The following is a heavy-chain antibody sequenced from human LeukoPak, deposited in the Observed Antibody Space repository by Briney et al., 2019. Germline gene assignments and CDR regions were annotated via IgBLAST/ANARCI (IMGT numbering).Heavy chain of an antibody. CDR1: GGSISSRSHY. V-gene: IGHV4-39*07. CDR3: ARRKMGATPFDY. D-gene: IGHD1-26*01. Sequence: SETLSLTCTVSGGSISSRSHYWVWIRQPPGKGLEWLGSIYYSGSTNYNPSLKSRVAISVDTSKNQFSLKLNSVTAADTAVYYCARRKMGATPFDYWGQGTLVTVSS. J-gene: IGHJ4*02. CDR2: IYYSGST.